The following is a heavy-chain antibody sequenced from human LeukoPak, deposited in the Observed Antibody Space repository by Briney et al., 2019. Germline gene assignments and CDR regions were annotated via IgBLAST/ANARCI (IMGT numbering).Heavy chain of an antibody. D-gene: IGHD3-10*01. J-gene: IGHJ4*02. CDR1: GFTFSSYA. CDR2: INGSGGST. Sequence: HPGGSLRLSCAASGFTFSSYAMSWVRQAPGKGLEWVSAINGSGGSTYYADSVKGRFTISRDNSKNTLYLQMNSLRAEDTAVYYCAKGAYYYGSLRNFFDYWGQGTLVTVSS. V-gene: IGHV3-23*01. CDR3: AKGAYYYGSLRNFFDY.